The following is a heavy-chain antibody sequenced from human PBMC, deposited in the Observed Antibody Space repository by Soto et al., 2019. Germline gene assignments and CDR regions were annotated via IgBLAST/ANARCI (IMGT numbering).Heavy chain of an antibody. V-gene: IGHV4-59*01. Sequence: SVTLSLTSSVSDGSISGYGWSWIRQPPGKGLEWIGYIYYSGSTNYNPSLKSRVTISVDTSKNQFSLKLSSVTAADTAVYYCARDSSGQLGDYYYGMDVWGQGTTVTVSS. D-gene: IGHD6-19*01. CDR1: DGSISGYG. CDR3: ARDSSGQLGDYYYGMDV. J-gene: IGHJ6*02. CDR2: IYYSGST.